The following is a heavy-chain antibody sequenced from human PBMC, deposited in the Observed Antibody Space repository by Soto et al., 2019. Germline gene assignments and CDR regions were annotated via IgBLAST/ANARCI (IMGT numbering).Heavy chain of an antibody. CDR1: EGTFNSYA. CDR2: IIPYYNTL. D-gene: IGHD6-13*01. CDR3: ASVASRWYPYFFDS. V-gene: IGHV1-69*01. J-gene: IGHJ4*02. Sequence: QAQVVQSGAEVRKPGSSVKLSCKASEGTFNSYAIAWVRQAPGQGLEWMGGIIPYYNTLNYAQKFQDRVTTTADDSTNPVYMELSSLISDDTAVSFCASVASRWYPYFFDSWAQGTLVTVSS.